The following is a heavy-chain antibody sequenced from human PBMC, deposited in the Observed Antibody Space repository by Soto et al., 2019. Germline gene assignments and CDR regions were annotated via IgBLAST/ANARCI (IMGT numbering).Heavy chain of an antibody. V-gene: IGHV3-21*01. J-gene: IGHJ4*02. CDR1: GFTFSSYS. D-gene: IGHD3-3*01. CDR2: ISSSSSYI. CDR3: ARGEYDFWSGYYPPFDY. Sequence: GGSLRLSXAASGFTFSSYSMNWVRQAPGKGLEWVSSISSSSSYIYYADSVKGRFTISRDNAKNSLYLQMNSLRAEDTAVYYCARGEYDFWSGYYPPFDYWGQGTLVTVSS.